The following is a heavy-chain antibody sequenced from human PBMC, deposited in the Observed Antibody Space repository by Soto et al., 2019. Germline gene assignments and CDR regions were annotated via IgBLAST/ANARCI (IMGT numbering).Heavy chain of an antibody. J-gene: IGHJ3*02. V-gene: IGHV5-51*01. D-gene: IGHD2-15*01. CDR2: IYPADSDT. CDR1: GNSFTRSW. Sequence: GESLKISCQGSGNSFTRSWIGWVRQMPGKGLECMGIIYPADSDTRYSPSIQGQATISADKSTSTAYLQWSSLKASDTAIYYCARREFGGDGFDIWGQGTMVTVSS. CDR3: ARREFGGDGFDI.